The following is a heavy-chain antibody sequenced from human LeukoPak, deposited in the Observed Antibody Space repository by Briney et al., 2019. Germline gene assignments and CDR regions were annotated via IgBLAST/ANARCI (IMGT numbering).Heavy chain of an antibody. CDR1: GGSISSGGYY. CDR3: ARDCSGGSCYGAFDI. D-gene: IGHD2-15*01. CDR2: IYDSGST. Sequence: SETLSLTCTVSGGSISSGGYYWSWIRQHPGKGLEWIGYIYDSGSTYYNPSLKSRITISVDTSENRFSLKLSSVTATDTAVYYCARDCSGGSCYGAFDIWGQGTMVTVSS. V-gene: IGHV4-30-4*08. J-gene: IGHJ3*02.